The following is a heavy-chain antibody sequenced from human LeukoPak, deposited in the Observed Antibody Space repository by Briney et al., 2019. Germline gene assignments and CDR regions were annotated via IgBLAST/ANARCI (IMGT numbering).Heavy chain of an antibody. V-gene: IGHV1-18*01. D-gene: IGHD2-21*02. Sequence: PGASVKVSCKASGYTFTSYGISWVRQAPGQGLEWMGWISAYNGNTNYAQKLQGRVTMTTDTSTSTAYMELRSLRSDDTAVYYCARLLVVVTAIPDNWFDPWGQGTLVTVSS. CDR1: GYTFTSYG. CDR2: ISAYNGNT. J-gene: IGHJ5*02. CDR3: ARLLVVVTAIPDNWFDP.